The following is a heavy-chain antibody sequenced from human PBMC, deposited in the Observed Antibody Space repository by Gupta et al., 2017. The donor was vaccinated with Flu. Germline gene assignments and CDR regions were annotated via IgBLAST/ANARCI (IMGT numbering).Heavy chain of an antibody. J-gene: IGHJ4*02. Sequence: DVQLVESGGGLVQPGRSLRLSCAASGFTLADYAMHWVRQAPGKGLEWVSGISWNSGSIGYADSVKGRFTISRDNAKNSLYLQMNSMRAEDTALYYCAKGAIQVDYFDYWGQGTLVTVSS. CDR2: ISWNSGSI. CDR1: GFTLADYA. D-gene: IGHD2-15*01. V-gene: IGHV3-9*01. CDR3: AKGAIQVDYFDY.